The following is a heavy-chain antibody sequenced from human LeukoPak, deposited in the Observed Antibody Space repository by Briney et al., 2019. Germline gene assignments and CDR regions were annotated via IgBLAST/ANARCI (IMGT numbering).Heavy chain of an antibody. Sequence: GGSLRLSCAASEFTFSSYTMNWVRQAPGKGLEWVSVISGSGGATYYADSVKGRFTIFRDNSKNTLYLQMNSLRAEDTAVYYCAKDRRYFGSGLDSWGQGTLVTVSS. D-gene: IGHD3-10*01. CDR2: ISGSGGAT. CDR1: EFTFSSYT. CDR3: AKDRRYFGSGLDS. J-gene: IGHJ4*02. V-gene: IGHV3-23*01.